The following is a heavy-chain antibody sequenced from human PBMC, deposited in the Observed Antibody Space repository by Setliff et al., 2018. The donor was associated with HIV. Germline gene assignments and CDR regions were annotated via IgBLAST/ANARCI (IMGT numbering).Heavy chain of an antibody. D-gene: IGHD3-22*01. CDR2: IQHSGRT. V-gene: IGHV4-34*01. J-gene: IGHJ4*02. Sequence: SETLSLTCAVYGGSFSGYCWSWIRQPPGKGLEWIGEIQHSGRTNYNPSLNDRATISLDTSKNQFSLKLNSVTAADTAVYYCARDVLDLVISVYGFWGQGIPVTVSS. CDR1: GGSFSGYC. CDR3: ARDVLDLVISVYGF.